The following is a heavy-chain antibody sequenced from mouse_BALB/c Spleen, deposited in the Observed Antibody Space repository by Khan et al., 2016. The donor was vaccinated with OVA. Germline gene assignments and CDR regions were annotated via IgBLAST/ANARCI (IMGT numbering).Heavy chain of an antibody. CDR1: GYIFTNYV. Sequence: VQLQQSGPELGKPGASVKMSCKPSGYIFTNYVLHWVKQKPGQGLEWIGYINPYNDGTKYNENFKGKATLASDKSSITAYLELSSLTSEDSAVYYCARGNGQSYYFDYWGQGTTLTLSS. CDR2: INPYNDGT. CDR3: ARGNGQSYYFDY. D-gene: IGHD3-1*01. V-gene: IGHV1S136*01. J-gene: IGHJ2*01.